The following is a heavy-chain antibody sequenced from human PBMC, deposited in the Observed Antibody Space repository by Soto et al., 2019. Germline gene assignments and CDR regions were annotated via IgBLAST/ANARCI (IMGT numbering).Heavy chain of an antibody. CDR3: AKDREEEGSDGGWFDP. CDR2: ISWNSGSI. CDR1: GFTFDDYA. V-gene: IGHV3-9*01. J-gene: IGHJ5*02. D-gene: IGHD3-16*01. Sequence: EVQLVESGGGLVQPGRSLRLSCAASGFTFDDYAMHWVRQAPGKGLEWVSGISWNSGSIGYADSVKGRFTISRDNAKNSLYLQMNSLRAEDTALYYCAKDREEEGSDGGWFDPWGQGTLVTVSS.